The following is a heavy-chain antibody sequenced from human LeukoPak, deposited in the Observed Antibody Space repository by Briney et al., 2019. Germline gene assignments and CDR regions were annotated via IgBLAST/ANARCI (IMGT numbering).Heavy chain of an antibody. J-gene: IGHJ4*02. D-gene: IGHD3-22*01. CDR1: GFTSSSNA. CDR3: ARDQRRTYYYDSSGYGHFDY. V-gene: IGHV3-48*04. Sequence: GASLRLSCAASGFTSSSNAMGWVRQAPGKGLEWVSYISSSGSTIYYADSVKGRFTISRDNAKNSLYLQMNSLRAEDTAVYYCARDQRRTYYYDSSGYGHFDYWGQGTLVTVSS. CDR2: ISSSGSTI.